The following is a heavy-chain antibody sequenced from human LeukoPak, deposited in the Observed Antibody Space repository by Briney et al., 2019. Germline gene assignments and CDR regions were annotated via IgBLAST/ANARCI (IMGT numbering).Heavy chain of an antibody. CDR3: ARNRWMDY. Sequence: ASVKVSCKASGYTFTSYDINWVRQAPGQGLEWMGWINPNSGTNYAQKFQGRVTMTRDTSISTAYMELTRLTSDDTAVYYCARNRWMDYWGQGTLVTVSS. CDR1: GYTFTSYD. V-gene: IGHV1-2*02. J-gene: IGHJ4*02. D-gene: IGHD1-1*01. CDR2: INPNSGT.